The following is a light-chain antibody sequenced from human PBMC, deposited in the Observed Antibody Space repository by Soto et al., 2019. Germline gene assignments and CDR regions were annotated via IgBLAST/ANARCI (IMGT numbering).Light chain of an antibody. Sequence: DIQMTQSPSTLSASVGDRVTITCRASQSIDTWLAWYQQKPGKAPKLLIYRAYSLESGVPSRFSGSGSGTEFTLTISSLQPDDFSTYYCQRYDTYSGTFGPGTKVDIK. J-gene: IGKJ3*01. CDR1: QSIDTW. V-gene: IGKV1-5*03. CDR2: RAY. CDR3: QRYDTYSGT.